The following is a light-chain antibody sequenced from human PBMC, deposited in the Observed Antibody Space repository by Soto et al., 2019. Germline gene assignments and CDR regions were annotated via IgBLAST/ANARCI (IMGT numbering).Light chain of an antibody. CDR2: DAS. CDR1: SSVSTY. V-gene: IGKV3-11*01. Sequence: EIVLTQSPGTLSLSPGERATLSCRASSSVSTYLAWYQQKPGQAPRLLIYDASNRATGLPARFSGSGSGTYFPLTISSLEPEDFAVYYWQQRRNSPWTFGQGTKVEIK. CDR3: QQRRNSPWT. J-gene: IGKJ1*01.